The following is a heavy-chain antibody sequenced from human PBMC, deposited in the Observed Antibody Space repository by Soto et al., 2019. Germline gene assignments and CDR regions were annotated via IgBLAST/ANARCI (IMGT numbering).Heavy chain of an antibody. D-gene: IGHD3-10*01. CDR3: ARLSYYGSGSYPNLYYYYGMDV. CDR2: IDPSDSYT. V-gene: IGHV5-10-1*01. CDR1: GYSFTSYW. Sequence: GESLKISCKGSGYSFTSYWISWVRQMPGKGLEWMGRIDPSDSYTNYSPSFQGHVTISADKSISTAYLQWSSLKASDTAMYYCARLSYYGSGSYPNLYYYYGMDVWGQGTTVTV. J-gene: IGHJ6*02.